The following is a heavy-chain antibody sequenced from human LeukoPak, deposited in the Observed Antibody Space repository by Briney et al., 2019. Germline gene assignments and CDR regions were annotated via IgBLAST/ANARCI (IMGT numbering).Heavy chain of an antibody. CDR2: IYYSGST. J-gene: IGHJ3*02. D-gene: IGHD3-9*01. V-gene: IGHV4-59*01. CDR1: GGSISSYY. CDR3: ARGPYYDILTGYPAAFDI. Sequence: SETLSLTCTVSGGSISSYYWSWIRQPPGKGLEWIGYIYYSGSTNYNPSLKSRVTISVDTSKNQFSLKLSSVTAADTAVYYCARGPYYDILTGYPAAFDIWGQGTMVTVSS.